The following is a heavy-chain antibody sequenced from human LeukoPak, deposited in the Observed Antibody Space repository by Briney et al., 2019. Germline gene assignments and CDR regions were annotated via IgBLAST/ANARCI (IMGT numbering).Heavy chain of an antibody. CDR2: INWNGGST. CDR1: GFTFDDYG. CDR3: AKGSSGWYDDYYYYMDV. V-gene: IGHV3-20*04. D-gene: IGHD6-19*01. Sequence: GGSLRLSCAASGFTFDDYGMSWVRQAPGKGLEWVSGINWNGGSTGYADSVKGRFTISRDNAKNSLYLQMNSLRAEDMALYYCAKGSSGWYDDYYYYMDVWGKGTTVTVSS. J-gene: IGHJ6*03.